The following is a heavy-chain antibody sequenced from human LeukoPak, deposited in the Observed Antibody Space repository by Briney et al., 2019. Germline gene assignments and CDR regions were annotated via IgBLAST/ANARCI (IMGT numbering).Heavy chain of an antibody. Sequence: PSETLSLTCTVSGGSVSSGSYYWSWIRQPPGKGLEWIGYIYYSGSTNYNPSLKSRVTKSVDTSKNQFSLKLSSVTAADTAVYYCARAGYSSGWYWFDPWGQGTLVTVSS. CDR3: ARAGYSSGWYWFDP. CDR2: IYYSGST. V-gene: IGHV4-61*01. D-gene: IGHD6-19*01. CDR1: GGSVSSGSYY. J-gene: IGHJ5*02.